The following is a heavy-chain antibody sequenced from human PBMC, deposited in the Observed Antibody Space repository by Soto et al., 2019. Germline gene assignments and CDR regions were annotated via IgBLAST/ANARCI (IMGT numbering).Heavy chain of an antibody. CDR2: IIPIFGTA. CDR1: GGTFSSYA. CDR3: ARDSSGPVPHDAFDI. J-gene: IGHJ3*02. D-gene: IGHD3-22*01. V-gene: IGHV1-69*13. Sequence: ASVKVSCKASGGTFSSYAISWVRQAPGQGLEWMGGIIPIFGTANYAQKFQGRVTITADESTSTAYMELSSLRSEDTAVYYCARDSSGPVPHDAFDIWGQGTMVTVSS.